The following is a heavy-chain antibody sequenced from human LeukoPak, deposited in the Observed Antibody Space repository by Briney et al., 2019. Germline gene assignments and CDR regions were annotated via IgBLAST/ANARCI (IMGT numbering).Heavy chain of an antibody. CDR1: GGSFSGYY. D-gene: IGHD4-17*01. J-gene: IGHJ4*02. CDR3: AKAYGDYEDY. Sequence: SETLSLTCAVYGGSFSGYYWSWIRQPPGKGLEWIGEINHSGSTNYNPSLKSRVTISVDTSKNQFSLKLSSVTAADTAVYYCAKAYGDYEDYWGQGTLVTVSS. V-gene: IGHV4-34*01. CDR2: INHSGST.